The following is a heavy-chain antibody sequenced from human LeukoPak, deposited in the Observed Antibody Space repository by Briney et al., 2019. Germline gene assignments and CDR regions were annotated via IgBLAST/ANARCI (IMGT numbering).Heavy chain of an antibody. CDR2: IIPIFGTA. CDR3: ATNTYYYDSSGYHDY. CDR1: GGTFSSYA. Sequence: ASVKVSCKASGGTFSSYAISWVRQAPGQGLEWMGGIIPIFGTANYAQKFQGRVTVTEDTSTDTAYMELSGLRSEDTALYYCATNTYYYDSSGYHDYWGQGTLVTVSS. V-gene: IGHV1-69*06. D-gene: IGHD3-22*01. J-gene: IGHJ4*02.